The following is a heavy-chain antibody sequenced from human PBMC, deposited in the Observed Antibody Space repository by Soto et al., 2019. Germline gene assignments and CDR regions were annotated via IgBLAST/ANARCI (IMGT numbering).Heavy chain of an antibody. CDR3: AKGGSGYSYDFDC. V-gene: IGHV3-23*01. CDR2: ISGSGSST. CDR1: GFTFSRYT. D-gene: IGHD3-22*01. J-gene: IGHJ4*02. Sequence: EVQLLQSGGGLVHPGGSLRLSCAASGFTFSRYTMSWVRQAPGKGLEWISGISGSGSSTYDADSVKGRFTISTDKARSTLYLEMNTLRAEDTAVYYCAKGGSGYSYDFDCWGQGTLVTVSS.